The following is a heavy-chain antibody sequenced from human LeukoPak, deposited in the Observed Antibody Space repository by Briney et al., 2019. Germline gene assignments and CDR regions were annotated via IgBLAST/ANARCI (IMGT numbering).Heavy chain of an antibody. CDR1: GFTFSSYS. CDR2: ISSSSSTI. J-gene: IGHJ4*02. Sequence: GGSLRLSCAASGFTFSSYSMNWVRQAPGKGLEWVSYISSSSSTIYYADSVKGRFTISRDNAKNSLYLQMNSLRAEDTAIYYCARDQNWEEAYWGQGTLVTVSS. CDR3: ARDQNWEEAY. D-gene: IGHD7-27*01. V-gene: IGHV3-48*01.